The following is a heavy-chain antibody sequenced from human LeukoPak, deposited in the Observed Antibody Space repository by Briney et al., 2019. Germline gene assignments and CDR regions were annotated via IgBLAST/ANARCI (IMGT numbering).Heavy chain of an antibody. J-gene: IGHJ6*03. Sequence: SQTLSLTCTVSGGSISSGSYYWSWIRQPAGKGLEWTGRIYTSGSTNYNPSLESRVTISVDTSKNQFSLKLSSVTAADTAVYYCARVPSYDFWSGYSYYYYMDVWGKGTTVTVSS. V-gene: IGHV4-61*02. D-gene: IGHD3-3*01. CDR3: ARVPSYDFWSGYSYYYYMDV. CDR1: GGSISSGSYY. CDR2: IYTSGST.